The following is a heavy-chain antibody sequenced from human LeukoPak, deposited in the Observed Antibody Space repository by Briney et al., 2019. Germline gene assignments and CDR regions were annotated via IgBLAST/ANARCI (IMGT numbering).Heavy chain of an antibody. CDR2: ISGDATGT. V-gene: IGHV3-23*01. Sequence: GGSLRLSCAASGFTFSSYAMSWVRQAPGKGLEGVSAISGDATGTYYGDSVKGRFTVSRDKSKNTLYLQMNSLRAEDTAVYYCARGGYYSDSRDYYPFDYWGQGTLVTVSS. J-gene: IGHJ4*02. D-gene: IGHD3-22*01. CDR1: GFTFSSYA. CDR3: ARGGYYSDSRDYYPFDY.